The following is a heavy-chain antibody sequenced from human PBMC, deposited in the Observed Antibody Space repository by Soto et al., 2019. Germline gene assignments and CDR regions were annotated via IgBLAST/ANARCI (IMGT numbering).Heavy chain of an antibody. CDR2: IIPIFGTA. V-gene: IGHV1-69*01. CDR1: GVTFSSYA. Sequence: QVQLVQSGAEVKKPGSSVKVSCKASGVTFSSYAISWVRQAPGQGLEWMGGIIPIFGTANYAQKFQGRVTITADESTSTAYMELSSLRSEDTAVYYCAREWVDYYDSSGYEPFKYFQHWGQGTLVTVSS. J-gene: IGHJ1*01. CDR3: AREWVDYYDSSGYEPFKYFQH. D-gene: IGHD3-22*01.